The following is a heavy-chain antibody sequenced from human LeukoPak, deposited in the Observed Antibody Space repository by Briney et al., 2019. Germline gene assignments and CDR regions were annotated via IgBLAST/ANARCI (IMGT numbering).Heavy chain of an antibody. J-gene: IGHJ4*02. D-gene: IGHD3-10*01. V-gene: IGHV1-46*01. CDR1: GYTFTSYY. CDR3: ARKFLGSRGYYFDY. CDR2: INPSGGST. Sequence: ASVKVSCKASGYTFTSYYMHWVRQAPGQGLEWMGIINPSGGSTSYAQKFQGRVTMTRDTSISTAYMELSSLRSDDTAVYHCARKFLGSRGYYFDYWGQGTLVTVSS.